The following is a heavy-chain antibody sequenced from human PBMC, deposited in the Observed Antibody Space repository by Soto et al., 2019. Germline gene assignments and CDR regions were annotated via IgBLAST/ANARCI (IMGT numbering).Heavy chain of an antibody. CDR3: AQYSTTAASRYFDL. CDR1: GFTFRTYA. CDR2: IGADGDGI. J-gene: IGHJ4*02. V-gene: IGHV3-23*01. Sequence: EVHLLESGGGLLQPGGSLRLSCVASGFTFRTYAVAWIRQAPGKGLEWVSVIGADGDGIQYADPVEGRFTISRDNSQSSLYLQMNSLRAEDTAVYYCAQYSTTAASRYFDLWGQGTLVTVAS. D-gene: IGHD1-1*01.